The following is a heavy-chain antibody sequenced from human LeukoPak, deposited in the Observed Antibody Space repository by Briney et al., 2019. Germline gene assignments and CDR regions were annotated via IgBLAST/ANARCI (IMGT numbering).Heavy chain of an antibody. V-gene: IGHV3-21*01. CDR2: ISTTSSNI. CDR1: GFTFSAYN. Sequence: GGSLRLSCAASGFTFSAYNMNWVRQAPGKGLEWVSSISTTSSNIYYADSVKGRFTISRDNAKKSLYLQINSLRAEDTAVYYCARGPYSPNYSDYWGQGTLVTVSS. CDR3: ARGPYSPNYSDY. D-gene: IGHD6-13*01. J-gene: IGHJ4*02.